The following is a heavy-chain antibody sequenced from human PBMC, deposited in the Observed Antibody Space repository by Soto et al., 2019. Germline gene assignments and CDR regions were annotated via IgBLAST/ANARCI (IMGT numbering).Heavy chain of an antibody. CDR2: INPNLGHS. J-gene: IGHJ4*02. Sequence: VKVSCKASGYSFTAFHMHWVRQAPGLGLQWMGIINPNLGHSNTAQRFQGRVAMTWDTSTNTVYMELSSLRSDDTAAYYCARAPYSTSSFFFDHWGQGTPVTVSS. CDR3: ARAPYSTSSFFFDH. V-gene: IGHV1-46*01. D-gene: IGHD6-6*01. CDR1: GYSFTAFH.